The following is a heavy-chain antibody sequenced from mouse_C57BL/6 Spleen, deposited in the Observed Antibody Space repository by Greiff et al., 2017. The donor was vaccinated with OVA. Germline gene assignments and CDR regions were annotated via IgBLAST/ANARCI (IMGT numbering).Heavy chain of an antibody. D-gene: IGHD1-1*01. CDR2: IYPGDGDT. CDR1: GYAFSSSW. Sequence: QVQLQQSGPELVKPGASVKISCKASGYAFSSSWMNWVKQRPGKGLEWIGRIYPGDGDTNYNGKFKGKATLTADKSSSTAYMQLSSLTSEDSAVYFCARLAIYYYGSSYPHFDYWGQGTTPTVSS. V-gene: IGHV1-82*01. J-gene: IGHJ2*01. CDR3: ARLAIYYYGSSYPHFDY.